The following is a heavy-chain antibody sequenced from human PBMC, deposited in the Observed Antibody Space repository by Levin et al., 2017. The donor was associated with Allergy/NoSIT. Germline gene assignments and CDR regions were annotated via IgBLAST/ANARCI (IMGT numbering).Heavy chain of an antibody. CDR1: GFTFSTYA. D-gene: IGHD5-12*01. J-gene: IGHJ5*02. CDR3: VKDSVGPTTRWFDP. CDR2: ITGSGGNT. Sequence: GESLKISCAASGFTFSTYAMTWVRQAPGKGLEWVSTITGSGGNTYYADSVKGRFTISRDNSKKMMYLQMNSLRAEDTAIYYCVKDSVGPTTRWFDPWGQGTLVTVSS. V-gene: IGHV3-23*01.